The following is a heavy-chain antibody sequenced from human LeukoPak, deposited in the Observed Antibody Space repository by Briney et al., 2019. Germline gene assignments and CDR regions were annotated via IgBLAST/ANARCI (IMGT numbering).Heavy chain of an antibody. Sequence: PGGSLGLSCAASGFTFSTYVMSWVRQAPGKGLEWISGVSGSGGSTYYADSVKGLFTISRDNSKNTLYLEMNSLRVEDTAVYYCAKGDRQSVGWIDSWGRGTLVTVSS. CDR3: AKGDRQSVGWIDS. CDR2: VSGSGGST. J-gene: IGHJ5*01. CDR1: GFTFSTYV. D-gene: IGHD3-3*01. V-gene: IGHV3-23*01.